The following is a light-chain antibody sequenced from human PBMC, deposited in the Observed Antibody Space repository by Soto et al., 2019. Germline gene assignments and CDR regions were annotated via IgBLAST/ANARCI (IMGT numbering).Light chain of an antibody. V-gene: IGLV4-69*01. CDR3: QTWGTGVV. Sequence: QLVLTQSPPVSASLGASVKLTCTLSSGHSNYAISWHQNQPEKGPRYLMKVKSDGSHNKGDGIPDRFSGSSSGAERYLTISRLQFEDEADYYCQTWGTGVVFGGGTKLTVL. J-gene: IGLJ2*01. CDR1: SGHSNYA. CDR2: VKSDGSH.